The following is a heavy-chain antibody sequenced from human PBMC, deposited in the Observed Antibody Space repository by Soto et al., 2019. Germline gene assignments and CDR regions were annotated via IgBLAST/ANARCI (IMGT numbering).Heavy chain of an antibody. CDR3: ARLQIEVAGTN. Sequence: VASVKVSFKASGYTFSEYYMHWLRQAPGQGLEWMGWINANSGGTTYAQKFQGRVTMTRDTSISTAYMELSRLSSDDTAIYYCARLQIEVAGTNWGQGTLVTVSS. CDR1: GYTFSEYY. V-gene: IGHV1-2*02. J-gene: IGHJ4*02. D-gene: IGHD6-19*01. CDR2: INANSGGT.